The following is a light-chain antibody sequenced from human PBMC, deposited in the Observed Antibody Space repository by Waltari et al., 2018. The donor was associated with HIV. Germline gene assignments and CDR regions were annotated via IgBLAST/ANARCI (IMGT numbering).Light chain of an antibody. Sequence: EVVMTQSPATLSASPGERATLSCRASQGVNSNLAWYQQRPGQAPSLLIYGVSTRATGVPARFSGSGSGTDFTLTISSLQSEDFAVYYCQQCNNWPLTFGGGTKVEIK. V-gene: IGKV3-15*01. CDR2: GVS. CDR1: QGVNSN. CDR3: QQCNNWPLT. J-gene: IGKJ4*01.